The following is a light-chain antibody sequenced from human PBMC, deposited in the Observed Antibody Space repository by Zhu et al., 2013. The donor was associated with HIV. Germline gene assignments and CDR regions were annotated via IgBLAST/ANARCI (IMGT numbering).Light chain of an antibody. CDR3: QQYGGFPPYS. Sequence: EIPLTQSPVTLSLSPGESATLFCRASQRVDTRYLAWYRQKPGQPPCLLIYGTSNRATGVPDRISGRGSGTDFILTINRLEPEDFGVYYCQQYGGFPPYSFGRGT. V-gene: IGKV3-20*01. CDR1: QRVDTRY. J-gene: IGKJ2*03. CDR2: GTS.